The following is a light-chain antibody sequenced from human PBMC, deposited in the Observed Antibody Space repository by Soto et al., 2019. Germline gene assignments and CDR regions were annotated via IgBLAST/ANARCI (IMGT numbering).Light chain of an antibody. CDR3: QQYNSYFWT. CDR1: QSISSY. J-gene: IGKJ1*01. V-gene: IGKV1-5*01. CDR2: DAS. Sequence: DIQMTQSPSSLSASVGDRVTITCRASQSISSYLNWYQQKPGKVPKLLIYDASSLVTGVPSRFRGSGSGTKFTLTITGLQPDDFATYYCQQYNSYFWTFGQGTKV.